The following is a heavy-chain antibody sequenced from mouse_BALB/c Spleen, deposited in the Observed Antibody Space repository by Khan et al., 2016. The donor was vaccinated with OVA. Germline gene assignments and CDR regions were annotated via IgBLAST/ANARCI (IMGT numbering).Heavy chain of an antibody. CDR2: ISSGGSYT. CDR1: GFSFSSYS. Sequence: VQLKQSGGGLVRPGGSLKLSCAASGFSFSSYSMSWVRQTPEKRLEWVATISSGGSYTYYPDSVKGRFTISRDNAKNTQHLQVNSLRSEDTAMYYCTGNRGYYGSSPYFDYGGQGTTLTGSA. J-gene: IGHJ2*01. V-gene: IGHV5-6-4*01. CDR3: TGNRGYYGSSPYFDY. D-gene: IGHD1-1*01.